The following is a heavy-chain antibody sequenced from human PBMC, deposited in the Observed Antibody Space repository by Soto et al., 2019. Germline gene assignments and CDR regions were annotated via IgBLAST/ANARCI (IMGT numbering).Heavy chain of an antibody. CDR1: GFTVSRNY. CDR2: LYSDGTI. V-gene: IGHV3-53*01. CDR3: ARETVTTGGGAFDI. Sequence: EAQLVGSGGGLIQPGGSLRLSCAVSGFTVSRNYMSWVRQAPGEGLEWVSVLYSDGTIYYADSVKGRFTISRDNSKNTLYLQMNSLRAEDTAVYYCARETVTTGGGAFDIWGQGTMVTVSS. D-gene: IGHD4-17*01. J-gene: IGHJ3*02.